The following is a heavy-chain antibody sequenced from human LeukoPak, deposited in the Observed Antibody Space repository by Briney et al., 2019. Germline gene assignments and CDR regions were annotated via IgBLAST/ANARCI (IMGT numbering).Heavy chain of an antibody. CDR3: ARDSPITGSFYYYMDV. V-gene: IGHV3-48*03. J-gene: IGHJ6*03. D-gene: IGHD1-20*01. Sequence: PGGSLRLSCAALGFTFRSYEMNWVRQAPGKGLGWISYSSSSGTFIYYADSVKGRFTVSRDNTKNSLYLQMNCLRAEVTAVYYCARDSPITGSFYYYMDVWGKGTTVTVSS. CDR1: GFTFRSYE. CDR2: SSSSGTFI.